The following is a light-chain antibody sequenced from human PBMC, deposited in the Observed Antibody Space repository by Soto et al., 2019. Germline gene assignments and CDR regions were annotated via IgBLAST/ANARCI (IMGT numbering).Light chain of an antibody. V-gene: IGKV3-20*01. J-gene: IGKJ3*01. CDR2: GAS. CDR3: QQYGGSPPFT. CDR1: QSVSSSY. Sequence: EIVLTQSPGTLSLSPGERATLSCRASQSVSSSYLAWYQQKPGQAPRLLISGASSRATGIPDRFSGSGSGTDFPLTISRLEPEDFAVYYCQQYGGSPPFTFGPGTKVDIK.